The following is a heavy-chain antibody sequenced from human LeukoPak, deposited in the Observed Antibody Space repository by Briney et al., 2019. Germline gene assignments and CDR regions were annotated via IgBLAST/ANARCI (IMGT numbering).Heavy chain of an antibody. CDR1: GGSISSHY. J-gene: IGHJ3*02. Sequence: SETLSLTCTVSGGSISSHYWSWIRQPPGKGLEWIGYIYYSGSTNYTPSLKSRVTISVDTSKNQFSLKLSSVTAADMAVYYCAKSVVVATTRLGPFDTWGQGTMVTVSS. CDR2: IYYSGST. CDR3: AKSVVVATTRLGPFDT. D-gene: IGHD3-22*01. V-gene: IGHV4-59*08.